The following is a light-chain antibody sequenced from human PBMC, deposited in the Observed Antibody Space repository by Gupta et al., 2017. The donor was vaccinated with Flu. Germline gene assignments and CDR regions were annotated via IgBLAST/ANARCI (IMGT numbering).Light chain of an antibody. CDR1: QSGSIN. CDR2: GAF. V-gene: IGKV3-15*01. CDR3: QQYNIWPLT. Sequence: GESVSLTCSASQSGSINLAGYQQKPGQAPRLLSDGAFARATGVPARVSGSGSGTEFTLTISSLQSEDFALYYCQQYNIWPLTVGGGTKVEIK. J-gene: IGKJ4*01.